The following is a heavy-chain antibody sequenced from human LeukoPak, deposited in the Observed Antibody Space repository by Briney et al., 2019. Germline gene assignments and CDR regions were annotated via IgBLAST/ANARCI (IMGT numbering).Heavy chain of an antibody. V-gene: IGHV4-31*03. CDR2: IYYSGST. CDR3: ARTPYYYGSGSYLY. J-gene: IGHJ4*02. Sequence: SETLSLTCTVSGGSISSGGYSWSWIRQHPGKGLEWIGYIYYSGSTYYNPSLKSRVTISVGTSKNQFSLKLSSVTAADTAVYYCARTPYYYGSGSYLYWGQGTLVTVSS. CDR1: GGSISSGGYS. D-gene: IGHD3-10*01.